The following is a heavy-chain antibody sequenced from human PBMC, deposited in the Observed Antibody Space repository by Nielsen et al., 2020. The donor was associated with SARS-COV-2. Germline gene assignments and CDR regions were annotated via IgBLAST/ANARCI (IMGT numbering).Heavy chain of an antibody. CDR3: ARDGPDIVVVPAVY. J-gene: IGHJ4*02. V-gene: IGHV3-7*03. D-gene: IGHD2-2*01. Sequence: GESLKISCAASGFTFSSYWMSWVRQAPGKGLEWVANIKQDGSEKYYVDSVKGRFTISRDNAKNSLYLQMNSLSAEDTAVYYCARDGPDIVVVPAVYWGQGTLVTVSS. CDR2: IKQDGSEK. CDR1: GFTFSSYW.